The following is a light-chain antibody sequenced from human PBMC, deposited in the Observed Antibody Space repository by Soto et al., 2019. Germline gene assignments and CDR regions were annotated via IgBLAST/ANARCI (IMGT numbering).Light chain of an antibody. Sequence: EIVLTQSPATLSLSPGERATLSCRASQSVSTSLAWYQQKPGQAPRLLIYDASNRATGIPARFSGSGSGTDFSLTVSSLEPEDCALYYRQQRSNWPWTFGQGTKVEIK. CDR3: QQRSNWPWT. V-gene: IGKV3-11*01. J-gene: IGKJ1*01. CDR1: QSVSTS. CDR2: DAS.